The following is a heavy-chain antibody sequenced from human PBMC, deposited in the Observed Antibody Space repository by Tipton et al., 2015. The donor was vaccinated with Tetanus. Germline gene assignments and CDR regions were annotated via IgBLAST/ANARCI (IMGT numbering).Heavy chain of an antibody. V-gene: IGHV4-34*01. CDR3: ARGDGRYCRGGSCYSTSTRANWVDP. J-gene: IGHJ5*02. CDR2: INHSGST. Sequence: LRLSCAVYGGSFSGYYWSWIRQPPGKGLEWIGEINHSGSTNYNPSLKSRVTISVDTSKNQFSLKLSSVTAADTAVYYCARGDGRYCRGGSCYSTSTRANWVDPWGQGTLVTVSS. CDR1: GGSFSGYY. D-gene: IGHD2-15*01.